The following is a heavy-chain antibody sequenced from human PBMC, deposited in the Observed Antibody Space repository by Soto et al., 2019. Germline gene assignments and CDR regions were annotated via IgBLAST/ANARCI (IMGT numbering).Heavy chain of an antibody. CDR3: AREGSGYDRALDY. Sequence: GGSLRLSCAASGFIFSNFGMHWVHQAPGKGLEWVAGVWYDGSNGVSADSVKGRFTISRDNSKNTLYLQMNSLRAEDTAVYYCAREGSGYDRALDYWGQGTLVTVSS. D-gene: IGHD5-12*01. V-gene: IGHV3-33*01. CDR2: VWYDGSNG. J-gene: IGHJ4*02. CDR1: GFIFSNFG.